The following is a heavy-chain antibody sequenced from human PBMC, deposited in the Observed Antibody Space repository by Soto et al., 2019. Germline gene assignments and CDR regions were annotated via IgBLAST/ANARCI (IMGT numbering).Heavy chain of an antibody. CDR2: ISSSSYI. CDR3: ARGKDIVVVVADNWFDP. CDR1: GFTFSSYS. J-gene: IGHJ5*02. D-gene: IGHD2-15*01. Sequence: GGSLRLSCAASGFTFSSYSMNWVRQAPGKGLEWVSSISSSSYIYYADSVKGRFTISRDNAKNSLYLQMNSLRAEDTAAYYCARGKDIVVVVADNWFDPWGQGTLVTVSS. V-gene: IGHV3-21*01.